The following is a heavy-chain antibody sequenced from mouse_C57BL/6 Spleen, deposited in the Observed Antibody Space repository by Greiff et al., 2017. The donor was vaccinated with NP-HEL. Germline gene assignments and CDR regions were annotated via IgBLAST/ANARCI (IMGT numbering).Heavy chain of an antibody. V-gene: IGHV1-50*01. CDR3: ARSPGRAFDY. Sequence: QVQLQQPGAELVKPGASVKLSCKASGYTFTSYWMQWVKQRPGQGLEWIGEIDPSDSYTNYNQKFKGKATLTVDTSSSTAYMQLSSLTSEDSAVYYCARSPGRAFDYWGQGTTLTVSS. CDR1: GYTFTSYW. J-gene: IGHJ2*01. D-gene: IGHD3-1*01. CDR2: IDPSDSYT.